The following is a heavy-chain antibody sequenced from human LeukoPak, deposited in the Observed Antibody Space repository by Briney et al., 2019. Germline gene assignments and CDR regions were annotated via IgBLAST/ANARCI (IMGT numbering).Heavy chain of an antibody. V-gene: IGHV3-74*01. Sequence: GGSLRLSCAAPGFTFSIYWMHWVRQAPGKGLVWVSRISSEGSSTTYADSVKGRFTISRDNAKDTLYLQMNSLRAEDTAVYYCARGENTYIDYWGQGTLVTVSS. D-gene: IGHD3-16*01. CDR1: GFTFSIYW. CDR3: ARGENTYIDY. J-gene: IGHJ4*02. CDR2: ISSEGSST.